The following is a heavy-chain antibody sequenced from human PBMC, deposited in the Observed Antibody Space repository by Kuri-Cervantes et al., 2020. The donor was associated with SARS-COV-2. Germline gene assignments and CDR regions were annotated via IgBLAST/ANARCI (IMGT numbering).Heavy chain of an antibody. D-gene: IGHD3-3*01. V-gene: IGHV5-51*01. J-gene: IGHJ3*01. CDR2: IYPGDSDT. Sequence: GESLKISCEASGYTFTNYWIAWVRQMPGKGLECMGIIYPGDSDTRYSPSFQGQVTISADKSMNTAYLQWSTLQTSDSGLYYGARPTVSGLGHAVDLWGQGTMVTVSS. CDR1: GYTFTNYW. CDR3: ARPTVSGLGHAVDL.